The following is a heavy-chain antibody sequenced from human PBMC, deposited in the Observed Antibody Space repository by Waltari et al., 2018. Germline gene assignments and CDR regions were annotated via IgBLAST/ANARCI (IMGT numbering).Heavy chain of an antibody. V-gene: IGHV3-74*01. J-gene: IGHJ3*02. Sequence: EMQLVQSGGGLVQPGGSLRLSCAASGYTFSNYWFYWVRQAPGKGLMCVERIDNGGSGTTYADSVQGRFTVSRDNVKNTVYLQMNSLRDKDTAVYYCSRGGEYHAFDIWGQGAMVTVSS. CDR3: SRGGEYHAFDI. D-gene: IGHD3-10*01. CDR2: IDNGGSGT. CDR1: GYTFSNYW.